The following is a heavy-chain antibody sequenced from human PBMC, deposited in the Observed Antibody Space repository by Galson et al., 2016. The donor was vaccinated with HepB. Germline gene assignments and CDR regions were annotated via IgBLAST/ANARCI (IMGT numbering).Heavy chain of an antibody. CDR1: GFIFNRNA. Sequence: SLRLSCAASGFIFNRNAIHWVRQAPGNGLEWVAVVSHDASHEHYADSVRGRFTLSRDNSEGTVNLQMNTLRPEDTAIYYCAKDQYAYGKTLSQIDQWGQGTLVIVSS. CDR3: AKDQYAYGKTLSQIDQ. J-gene: IGHJ5*02. CDR2: VSHDASHE. V-gene: IGHV3-30*04. D-gene: IGHD1/OR15-1a*01.